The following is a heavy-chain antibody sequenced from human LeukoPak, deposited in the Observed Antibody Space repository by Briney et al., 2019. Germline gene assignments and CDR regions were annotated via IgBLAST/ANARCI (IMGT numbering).Heavy chain of an antibody. D-gene: IGHD3-3*01. J-gene: IGHJ6*03. Sequence: SSETLSLTCTVSGGSISSSSYYWGWIRQPPGKGLEWIGSIYYSGSTYYNPSLKSRVTISVDTSKNQFSLKLSSVTAADTAVYYCARDLRFLEWPYMDVWGKGTTVTVSS. CDR1: GGSISSSSYY. CDR3: ARDLRFLEWPYMDV. CDR2: IYYSGST. V-gene: IGHV4-39*07.